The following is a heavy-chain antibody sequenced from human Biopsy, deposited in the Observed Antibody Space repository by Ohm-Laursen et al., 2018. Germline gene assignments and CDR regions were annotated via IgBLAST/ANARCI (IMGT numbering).Heavy chain of an antibody. CDR2: LSYNERT. J-gene: IGHJ2*01. CDR1: GASVKTSGYF. D-gene: IGHD3-9*01. V-gene: IGHV4-31*11. Sequence: SETLSLTCGVSGASVKTSGYFWAWFRQRPGKGLEWIGYLSYNERTHYNPSLTCRLAISFDTSNNRISLQLRSVSVADTVVYYCVREPKTGTAEAWYFDLWGRGSPVTVPS. CDR3: VREPKTGTAEAWYFDL.